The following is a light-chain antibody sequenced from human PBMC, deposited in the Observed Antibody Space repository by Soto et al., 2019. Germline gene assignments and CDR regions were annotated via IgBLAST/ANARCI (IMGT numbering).Light chain of an antibody. CDR2: DAS. V-gene: IGKV1-5*01. CDR3: QQYNTYRT. CDR1: QSISSW. Sequence: DIQMTQSPSPLSASVGDRVTITCRASQSISSWLAWYQQKPGKAPKLLIYDASSLESGVPSRFSGSGSGTEFTLTISGLQPDDFATYYCQQYNTYRTFGQGTKVDIK. J-gene: IGKJ1*01.